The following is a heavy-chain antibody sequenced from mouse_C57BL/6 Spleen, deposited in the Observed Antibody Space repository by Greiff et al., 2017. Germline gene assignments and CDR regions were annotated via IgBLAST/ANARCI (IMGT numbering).Heavy chain of an antibody. Sequence: QVQLQQPGAELVMPGASVKLSCKASGYTFTSYWMHWVKQRPGQGLEWIGEIDPSDSYTNSNQKFKGKSTLTVDKSSSPAYMQLSSLTSEDSAVYYCARGTTVVAYYFDYWGQGTTLTVSS. CDR3: ARGTTVVAYYFDY. V-gene: IGHV1-69*01. CDR1: GYTFTSYW. CDR2: IDPSDSYT. J-gene: IGHJ2*01. D-gene: IGHD1-1*01.